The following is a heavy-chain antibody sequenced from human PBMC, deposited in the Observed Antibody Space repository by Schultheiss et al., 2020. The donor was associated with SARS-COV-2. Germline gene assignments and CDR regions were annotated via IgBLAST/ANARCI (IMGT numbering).Heavy chain of an antibody. CDR1: GYTFTSYD. J-gene: IGHJ6*02. CDR2: MNPNSGNT. CDR3: ARIAVAGDYYYYGMDV. D-gene: IGHD6-19*01. V-gene: IGHV1-8*01. Sequence: ASVKVSCKASGYTFTSYDINWVRQATGQGLEWMGWMNPNSGNTGYAQKFQGRVTMTTDTSTSTAYMELRSLRSDDTAVYYCARIAVAGDYYYYGMDVWGQGTTVTVSS.